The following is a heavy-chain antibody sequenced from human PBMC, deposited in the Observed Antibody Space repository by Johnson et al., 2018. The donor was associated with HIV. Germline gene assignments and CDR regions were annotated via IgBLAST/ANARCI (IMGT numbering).Heavy chain of an antibody. CDR2: IGSDGVST. V-gene: IGHV3-64*01. CDR3: ARDSGGNYGAFDI. CDR1: GFTFSNFA. J-gene: IGHJ3*02. D-gene: IGHD4-23*01. Sequence: EVQLVESVGGLVQPEGSLRLSCAASGFTFSNFALHWVRQAPGKGLQYVSRIGSDGVSTYYANSVIGRFTISRDNSKNTVFLQMRRLRAEDIGIYYCARDSGGNYGAFDIWGQGTMVTVSS.